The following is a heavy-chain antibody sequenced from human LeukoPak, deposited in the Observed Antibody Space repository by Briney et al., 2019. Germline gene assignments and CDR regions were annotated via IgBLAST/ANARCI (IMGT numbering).Heavy chain of an antibody. V-gene: IGHV1-18*01. D-gene: IGHD3-22*01. CDR1: GGTFSSYA. Sequence: ASVKVSCKASGGTFSSYAISWVRQAPGQGLEWMGWISGYNGNTNYPQKVQGRVTMTTDTSTSTVYMELRSLRSDDTAVYYCARDIATVVHQDWGQGTLVTVSS. CDR3: ARDIATVVHQD. J-gene: IGHJ4*02. CDR2: ISGYNGNT.